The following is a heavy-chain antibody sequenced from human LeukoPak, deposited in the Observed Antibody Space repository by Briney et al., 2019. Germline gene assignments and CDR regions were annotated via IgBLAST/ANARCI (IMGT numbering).Heavy chain of an antibody. J-gene: IGHJ3*02. CDR1: GFTFSSSW. CDR3: ARSGVQWQWLLTYDAFDI. CDR2: ISYDKSNK. V-gene: IGHV3-30-3*01. Sequence: GGSLRLSCSASGFTFSSSWMNWVRQAPGKGLEWVALISYDKSNKYYADSVKGRFTISRDNSKNTLFVQMNSLRTEDTAVHYCARSGVQWQWLLTYDAFDIWGQGTMVTVSS. D-gene: IGHD6-19*01.